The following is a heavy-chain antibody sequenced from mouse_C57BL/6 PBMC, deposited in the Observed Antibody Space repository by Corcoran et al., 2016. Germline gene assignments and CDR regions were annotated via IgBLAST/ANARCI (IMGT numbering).Heavy chain of an antibody. CDR3: ARDDDYGAMDY. J-gene: IGHJ4*01. CDR1: GYSITSGYY. CDR2: ISYDGSN. Sequence: DVQLQESGPGLVKPSQSLSLTCSVTGYSITSGYYWNWIRQVPGNKLEWMGYISYDGSNNYNPSLKNRISITRDTSKNQFFLKLNSVTTEDTATYDCARDDDYGAMDYWGQGTSVTVSS. V-gene: IGHV3-6*01.